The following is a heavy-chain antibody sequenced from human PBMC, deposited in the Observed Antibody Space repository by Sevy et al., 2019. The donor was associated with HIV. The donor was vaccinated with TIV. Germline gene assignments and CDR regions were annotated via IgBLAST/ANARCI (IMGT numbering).Heavy chain of an antibody. D-gene: IGHD3-16*01. CDR1: GYTFSSYG. CDR2: ISAYNGHT. V-gene: IGHV1-18*01. CDR3: ARDRGHLFGGVLMDS. J-gene: IGHJ4*02. Sequence: ASVKVSCKGSGYTFSSYGVTWLRQAPGQGLAWMGWISAYNGHTNLAQKLQGRVTLTTDTSTSTAYMELRGLTSDDSAVYYWARDRGHLFGGVLMDSWGQGTLVTVSS.